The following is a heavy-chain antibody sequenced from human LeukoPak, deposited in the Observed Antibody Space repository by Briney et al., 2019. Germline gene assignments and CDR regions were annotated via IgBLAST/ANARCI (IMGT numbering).Heavy chain of an antibody. CDR2: IYTSGST. Sequence: SETLSLTCTVSGGSMSSYYWSWIRQPAGKGLEWIGRIYTSGSTNYNPSLRSRVTMSVDPSKNQFSLKLSSVTAADTAVYYCARGSRTTAVNYYYMDVWGKGTTVTVSS. CDR1: GGSMSSYY. D-gene: IGHD4-11*01. J-gene: IGHJ6*03. CDR3: ARGSRTTAVNYYYMDV. V-gene: IGHV4-4*07.